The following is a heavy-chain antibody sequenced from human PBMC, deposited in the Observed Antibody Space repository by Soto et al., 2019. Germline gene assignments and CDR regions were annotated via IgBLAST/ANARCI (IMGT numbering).Heavy chain of an antibody. CDR3: ARGRDFLPPDY. CDR2: INHSGST. J-gene: IGHJ4*02. CDR1: GGSFGGYY. Sequence: PSETLSLTCAVYGGSFGGYYWSWIRQPPGKGLEWIGEINHSGSTNYNPSLKSRVTISVDTSKNQFSLKLSSVTAADTAVYYCARGRDFLPPDYWGQGTLVTVSS. V-gene: IGHV4-34*01.